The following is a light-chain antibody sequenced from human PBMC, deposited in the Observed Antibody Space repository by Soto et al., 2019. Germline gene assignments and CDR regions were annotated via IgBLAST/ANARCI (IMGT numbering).Light chain of an antibody. V-gene: IGKV3-11*01. CDR1: QSVSSS. CDR3: QQRSNWPPEVT. CDR2: DAS. J-gene: IGKJ3*01. Sequence: EIVLTQSPETLSLSPGERATLSCRASQSVSSSLVWYQQKRGQAPRLLIYDASKRATGIPARFSGSGSGTDFTLTISSLEPEDFAVYYCQQRSNWPPEVTFGPGTKVDIK.